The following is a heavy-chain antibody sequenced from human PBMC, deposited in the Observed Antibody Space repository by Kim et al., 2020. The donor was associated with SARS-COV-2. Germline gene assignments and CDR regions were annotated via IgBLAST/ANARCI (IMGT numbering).Heavy chain of an antibody. D-gene: IGHD6-13*01. J-gene: IGHJ4*02. V-gene: IGHV4-59*01. Sequence: PSLNKRVTISVDTAKHQFSLKLSSVSAADTAEYYCARVGGYSSSWPFDYWGQGTLVTVSS. CDR3: ARVGGYSSSWPFDY.